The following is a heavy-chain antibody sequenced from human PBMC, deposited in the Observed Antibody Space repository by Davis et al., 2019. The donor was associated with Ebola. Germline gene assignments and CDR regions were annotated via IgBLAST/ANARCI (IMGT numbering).Heavy chain of an antibody. CDR2: IHPGHLDT. D-gene: IGHD1-26*01. J-gene: IGHJ6*03. CDR3: ARRGWDLHYYYYMDV. V-gene: IGHV5-51*01. Sequence: GESLKISRKASGYNFNDYWIGWVRQVPGKGLEWMGIIHPGHLDTRYSPSFQGQVTISVDKSTNTAFLQWSSLEDSDTATYYCARRGWDLHYYYYMDVWGEGTTVTVS. CDR1: GYNFNDYW.